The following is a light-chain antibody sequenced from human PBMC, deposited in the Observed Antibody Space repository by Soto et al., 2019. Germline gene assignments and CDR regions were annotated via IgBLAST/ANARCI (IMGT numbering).Light chain of an antibody. CDR3: QQYNNWFT. CDR2: SAS. Sequence: EIVMTQSPATLSVSPGERATLSCRASQSVSSNLAWYQQKPGQAPRILIYSASTWGTGIPARFSGNGSGTEFTLTISRLQSEDCAVYYCQQYNNWFTFGPGTKVDIK. CDR1: QSVSSN. J-gene: IGKJ3*01. V-gene: IGKV3-15*01.